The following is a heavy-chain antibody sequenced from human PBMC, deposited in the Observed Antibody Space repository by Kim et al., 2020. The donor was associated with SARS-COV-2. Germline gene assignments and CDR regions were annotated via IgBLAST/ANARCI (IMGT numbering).Heavy chain of an antibody. CDR3: ARDRVRLDYGMDV. CDR1: GFTVSGNY. J-gene: IGHJ6*02. Sequence: GGSLRLSCAASGFTVSGNYMSWVRQAPGKGLEWVSLIYSGGSTYFADSVRGRFTISRDNSMNTLYLQMNSLRPEDTAVYYCARDRVRLDYGMDVWGQGTTVTVSS. D-gene: IGHD3-16*02. V-gene: IGHV3-66*02. CDR2: IYSGGST.